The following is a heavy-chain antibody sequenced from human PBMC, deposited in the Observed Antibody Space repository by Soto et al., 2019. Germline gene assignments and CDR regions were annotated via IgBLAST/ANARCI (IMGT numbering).Heavy chain of an antibody. V-gene: IGHV4-61*01. Sequence: SETLSLTCTVPGGSVSSGSYYWSWIRQPPGKGLEWIGYIYYSGSTNYNPSLKSRVTISVDTSKNQFSLKLSSVTAADTAVYYCARDTRIRSNYTNLFDPSGQGTIVTVSS. CDR1: GGSVSSGSYY. D-gene: IGHD4-4*01. CDR2: IYYSGST. J-gene: IGHJ5*02. CDR3: ARDTRIRSNYTNLFDP.